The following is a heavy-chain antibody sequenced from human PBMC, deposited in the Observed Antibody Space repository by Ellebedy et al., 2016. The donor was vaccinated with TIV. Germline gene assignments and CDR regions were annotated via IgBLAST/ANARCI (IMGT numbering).Heavy chain of an antibody. CDR1: GFIFSAST. CDR3: IRKTEIGGSGLGDY. D-gene: IGHD3-10*01. CDR2: MRSKAKNYAT. Sequence: GESLKISCAASGFIFSASTMHWVRQASGKGLEWVGQMRSKAKNYATAYQASVKGRFTISSDYSQNTAYLQMNSLKTEDTAVYYCIRKTEIGGSGLGDYWGQGTLVTVSS. J-gene: IGHJ4*02. V-gene: IGHV3-73*01.